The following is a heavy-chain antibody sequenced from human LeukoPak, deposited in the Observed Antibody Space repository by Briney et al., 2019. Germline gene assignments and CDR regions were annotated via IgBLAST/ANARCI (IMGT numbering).Heavy chain of an antibody. J-gene: IGHJ4*02. CDR2: ISWNSGSI. Sequence: GGSLRLSCAASGFTFDDYAMHWVRQAPGKGLEWVSGISWNSGSIGYADSVKGRFTISRDNTKNSLYLQMNSLRAEDTALYYCAKGPPHYDILTGYYFEGPFDYWGQGTLVTVSS. CDR1: GFTFDDYA. D-gene: IGHD3-9*01. CDR3: AKGPPHYDILTGYYFEGPFDY. V-gene: IGHV3-9*01.